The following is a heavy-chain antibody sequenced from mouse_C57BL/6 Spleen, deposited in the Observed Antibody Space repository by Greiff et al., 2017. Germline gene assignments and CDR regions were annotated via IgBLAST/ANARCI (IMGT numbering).Heavy chain of an antibody. CDR2: IDPETGGT. V-gene: IGHV1-15*01. CDR1: GYTFTDYE. J-gene: IGHJ3*01. D-gene: IGHD4-1*01. CDR3: TRYGGLGAWFAY. Sequence: QVHVKQSGAELVRPGASVTLSCKASGYTFTDYEMHWVKQTPVHGLEWIGAIDPETGGTAYNQKFKGKAILTADKSSSTAYMELRSLTSEDSAVYYCTRYGGLGAWFAYWGQGTLVTVSA.